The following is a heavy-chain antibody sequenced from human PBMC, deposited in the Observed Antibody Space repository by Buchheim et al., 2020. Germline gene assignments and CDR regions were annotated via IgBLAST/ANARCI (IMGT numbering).Heavy chain of an antibody. D-gene: IGHD2-2*01. CDR2: ISYSGGSS. Sequence: EVQLWQSGGGLVQPGGSLRLSCAASGFTFNTYAMTWVRQAPGRGLEWVSSISYSGGSSYYVDSVRGRFTISRDNSKNTLYLQMNSLRVEDTAIYYCAKDRGYQLPDYYFDYWGQGTL. J-gene: IGHJ4*02. V-gene: IGHV3-23*01. CDR1: GFTFNTYA. CDR3: AKDRGYQLPDYYFDY.